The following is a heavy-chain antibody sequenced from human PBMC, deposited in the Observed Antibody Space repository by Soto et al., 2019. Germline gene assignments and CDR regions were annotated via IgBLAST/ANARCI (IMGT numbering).Heavy chain of an antibody. J-gene: IGHJ3*02. CDR2: LGGSGDST. CDR1: GFTVSSNY. V-gene: IGHV3-23*01. CDR3: VKRSGQSNGWGAFDI. D-gene: IGHD6-19*01. Sequence: GGSLRLSWAASGFTVSSNYVSWVRQAPGKGLEWVSCLGGSGDSTYYADSVKGRFTISRDNSKNTVDLQMNSLRAEDTAVYYCVKRSGQSNGWGAFDIWGQGAMVTV.